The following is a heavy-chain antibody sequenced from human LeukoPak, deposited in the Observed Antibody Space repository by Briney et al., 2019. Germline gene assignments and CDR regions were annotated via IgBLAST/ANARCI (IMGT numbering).Heavy chain of an antibody. D-gene: IGHD3-10*01. V-gene: IGHV3-33*01. Sequence: GGSLRLSCAASGFTFSSYGMHWVRQAPGKGLEWVAVIWYDGSNKYYADSVKGRFTISRDNAKNSLYLQMNSLRAEDTALYYCAREGGSGSRYGWGYYYMDVWGKGTTVTVSS. J-gene: IGHJ6*03. CDR2: IWYDGSNK. CDR1: GFTFSSYG. CDR3: AREGGSGSRYGWGYYYMDV.